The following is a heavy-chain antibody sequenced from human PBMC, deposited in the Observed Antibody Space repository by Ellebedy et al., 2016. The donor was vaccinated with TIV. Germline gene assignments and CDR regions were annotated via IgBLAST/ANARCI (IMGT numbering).Heavy chain of an antibody. CDR3: ARLGAGDDY. J-gene: IGHJ4*02. Sequence: ASVKVSXXASGYTFTSYGISWVRQAPGQGLEWMGWINTNNGNTKYAQKVQGRATMTTDTSTSTAYMELRSLRSDDTAVYYCARLGAGDDYWGQGTLVTVSS. D-gene: IGHD3-3*01. CDR1: GYTFTSYG. V-gene: IGHV1-18*01. CDR2: INTNNGNT.